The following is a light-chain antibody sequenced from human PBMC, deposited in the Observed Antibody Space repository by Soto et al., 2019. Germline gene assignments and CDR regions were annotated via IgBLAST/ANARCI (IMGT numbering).Light chain of an antibody. CDR3: QSYDSSLSGSEV. Sequence: QSVLTQPPSVSGAPGQRVTISCTGSSSNIGAGHDVHWYQQLPGTAPKLLIYGNSNRPSGVPDRFSGSKSGTSASLAITGLQAEDEADYYCQSYDSSLSGSEVFGTGTKVTLL. V-gene: IGLV1-40*01. CDR2: GNS. J-gene: IGLJ1*01. CDR1: SSNIGAGHD.